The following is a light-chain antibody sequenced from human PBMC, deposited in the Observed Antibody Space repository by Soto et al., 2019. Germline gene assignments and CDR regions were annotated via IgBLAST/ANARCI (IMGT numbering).Light chain of an antibody. J-gene: IGKJ4*01. CDR2: LGS. Sequence: DIVMTQSPLSLPVTPGEPASISCRSSQSLLHSDGYNYLDWFLQRPGQSPQLLIYLGSSRASGVTGRVSGSGSGTDFTLKISRVEAEDVGVYYCMQALQTPLTFGGGTKVDIK. V-gene: IGKV2-28*01. CDR1: QSLLHSDGYNY. CDR3: MQALQTPLT.